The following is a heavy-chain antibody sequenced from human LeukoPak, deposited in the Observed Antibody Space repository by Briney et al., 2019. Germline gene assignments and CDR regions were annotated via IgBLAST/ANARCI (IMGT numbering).Heavy chain of an antibody. Sequence: PSETLSLTCSVSGGSISSGGYYWSWIRQSPGQGLEWIGEINHSGSTNYNPSLKSRVTISADTSKNQFSLMLSSVTAADTAVYYCARVRDYVWGSSRYTLYYFDYWGQGTQVTVSS. CDR3: ARVRDYVWGSSRYTLYYFDY. CDR1: GGSISSGGYY. D-gene: IGHD3-16*02. J-gene: IGHJ4*02. V-gene: IGHV4-39*07. CDR2: INHSGST.